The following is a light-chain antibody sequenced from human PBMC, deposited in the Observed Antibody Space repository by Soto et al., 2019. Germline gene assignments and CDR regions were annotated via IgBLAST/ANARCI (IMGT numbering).Light chain of an antibody. CDR1: QDISRY. J-gene: IGKJ5*01. V-gene: IGKV1-9*01. CDR2: GAS. CDR3: QQLYSYSS. Sequence: DIQLTQSPSFVSASVGERVTITCRASQDISRYLAWYQQKPGEAPKLLISGASTLQSGVPSRFSGSGSGTEFPLTVSYLLPEDFATYYCQQLYSYSSFGQGTRLENK.